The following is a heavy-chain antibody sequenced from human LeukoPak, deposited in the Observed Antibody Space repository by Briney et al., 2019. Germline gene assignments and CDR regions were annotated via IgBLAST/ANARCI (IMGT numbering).Heavy chain of an antibody. Sequence: SETLSLTCVVYDGSFTNYYWSWLRQPPGKGLEWIGEIYHSGNTNYNPSLNSRVTISLDTSKSQFSLKLSPVTAADTAVYYCARAVGSSVRFDPWGQGTLVTVSS. D-gene: IGHD6-13*01. CDR3: ARAVGSSVRFDP. CDR1: DGSFTNYY. CDR2: IYHSGNT. J-gene: IGHJ5*02. V-gene: IGHV4-34*01.